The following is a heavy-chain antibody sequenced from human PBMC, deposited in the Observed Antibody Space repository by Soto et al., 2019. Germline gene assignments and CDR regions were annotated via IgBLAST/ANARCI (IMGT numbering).Heavy chain of an antibody. V-gene: IGHV4-59*01. CDR3: ARDFTVTARGYYYYYGMDV. Sequence: SETLSLTCTVSGGSISSYYWSWIRQPPGKGLEWIGYIYYSGSTNYNPSLKSRVTISVDTSKNQFSLKLSSVTTADTAVYYCARDFTVTARGYYYYYGMDVWGQGTTVTVSS. CDR1: GGSISSYY. J-gene: IGHJ6*02. CDR2: IYYSGST. D-gene: IGHD4-17*01.